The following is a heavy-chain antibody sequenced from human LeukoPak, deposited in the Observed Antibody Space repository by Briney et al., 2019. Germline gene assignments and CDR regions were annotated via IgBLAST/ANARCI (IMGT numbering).Heavy chain of an antibody. D-gene: IGHD2/OR15-2a*01. Sequence: TSVKVSCKASGYTFTGYYIHWVRQAPGQGLEWMGWINPNSGGTNYIQKFQGRVTMTRDTSISTAYMELSRLRSDDTAVYYCARSTTPNENEYFEHWGQGTLVTVSS. CDR2: INPNSGGT. J-gene: IGHJ1*01. CDR3: ARSTTPNENEYFEH. CDR1: GYTFTGYY. V-gene: IGHV1-2*02.